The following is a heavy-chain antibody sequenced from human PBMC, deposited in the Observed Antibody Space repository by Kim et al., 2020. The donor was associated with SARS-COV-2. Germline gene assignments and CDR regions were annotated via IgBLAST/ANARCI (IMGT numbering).Heavy chain of an antibody. Sequence: SRVTISVDKSKNQFSLKLSSVTAADTAVYYCARDQADSSGYYYGYYGMDVWGQGTTVTVSS. J-gene: IGHJ6*02. V-gene: IGHV4-4*02. D-gene: IGHD3-22*01. CDR3: ARDQADSSGYYYGYYGMDV.